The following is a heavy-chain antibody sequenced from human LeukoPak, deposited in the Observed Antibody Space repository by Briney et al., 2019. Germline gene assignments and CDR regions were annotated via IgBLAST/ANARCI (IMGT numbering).Heavy chain of an antibody. CDR1: GYTFTFHY. V-gene: IGHV1-2*02. J-gene: IGHJ4*02. Sequence: ASVKVSCKASGYTFTFHYLHWVRQAPGQGLEWMVWINPDSGDTHYAQRFQGRVSVTRDTSITTAYLDLNTLTSDDSAMYFCARETAVTTAIHLNHFDLWGQGTLITVSS. D-gene: IGHD4-17*01. CDR2: INPDSGDT. CDR3: ARETAVTTAIHLNHFDL.